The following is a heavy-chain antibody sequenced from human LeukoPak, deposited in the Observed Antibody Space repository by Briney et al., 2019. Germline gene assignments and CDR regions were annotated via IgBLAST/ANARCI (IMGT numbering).Heavy chain of an antibody. J-gene: IGHJ4*01. D-gene: IGHD6-13*01. V-gene: IGHV3-23*01. Sequence: GGSLRLSCAASGFTFSSYAMSWVRQAPGKGLEWVSAISGSGGSTYYADSVKGRFTISRDNSKNTLYLQMNSLRAEDTAVYYCAKDPNSSSWYTLAGYWGQEPWSPSPQ. CDR1: GFTFSSYA. CDR3: AKDPNSSSWYTLAGY. CDR2: ISGSGGST.